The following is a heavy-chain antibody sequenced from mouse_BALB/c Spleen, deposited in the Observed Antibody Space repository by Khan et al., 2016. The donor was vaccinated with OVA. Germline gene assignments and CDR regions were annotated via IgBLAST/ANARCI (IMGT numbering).Heavy chain of an antibody. CDR2: IYPGNTDT. CDR1: GYTFTSYW. D-gene: IGHD4-1*01. CDR3: SRRNWDVSWFAY. Sequence: VQLQQSGTVLARPGASVKMSCKASGYTFTSYWIHWIKQRPGQGLEWIGDIYPGNTDTNYNQKFKGKAKLTAVTSTSTAYMELRSLTNKDSAVYYGSRRNWDVSWFAYWGQGTLVTVSA. V-gene: IGHV1-5*01. J-gene: IGHJ3*01.